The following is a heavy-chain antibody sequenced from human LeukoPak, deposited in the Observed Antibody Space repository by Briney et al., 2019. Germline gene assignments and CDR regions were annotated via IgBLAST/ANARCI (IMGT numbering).Heavy chain of an antibody. CDR2: IYHSGST. J-gene: IGHJ4*02. V-gene: IGHV4-30-2*01. D-gene: IGHD2-2*01. CDR3: ARSIVVVPAAEYYFDY. CDR1: GGSISSGGYY. Sequence: SSETLSLTCTVSGGSISSGGYYWSWIRQPPGKGLEWIGYIYHSGSTYYNPSLKSRVTISVDRSKNQFSLKLSSVTAADTAVYYCARSIVVVPAAEYYFDYWGQGTLVTVSS.